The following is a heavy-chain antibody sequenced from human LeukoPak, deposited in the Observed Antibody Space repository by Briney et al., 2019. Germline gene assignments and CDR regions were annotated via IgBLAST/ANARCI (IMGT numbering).Heavy chain of an antibody. CDR1: GYNFAHDW. V-gene: IGHV5-51*01. J-gene: IGHJ4*02. CDR3: ARHFRSNGDYGPPDY. CDR2: IFPDDSDA. Sequence: GESLKISCKGSGYNFAHDWIGWVRQMPGKGLEWMGIIFPDDSDAIYSPSFQGQVTISADKSISTAYLQWSSLKASDSAMYYCARHFRSNGDYGPPDYWGQGTLVTVSS. D-gene: IGHD4-17*01.